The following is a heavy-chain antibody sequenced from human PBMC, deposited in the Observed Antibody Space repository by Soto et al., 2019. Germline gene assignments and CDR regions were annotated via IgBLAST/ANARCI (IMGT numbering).Heavy chain of an antibody. D-gene: IGHD3-10*01. J-gene: IGHJ3*02. CDR2: IYYSGST. CDR3: ARYVLLLFGELFGNDAFDI. CDR1: GGSISSSSYY. Sequence: SETLSLTCTVSGGSISSSSYYWGWIRQPPGKGLEWIGSIYYSGSTYYNPSLKSRVTISVDTSKNQFSLKLSSVTAADTAVYYCARYVLLLFGELFGNDAFDIWGQGTMVTVSS. V-gene: IGHV4-39*01.